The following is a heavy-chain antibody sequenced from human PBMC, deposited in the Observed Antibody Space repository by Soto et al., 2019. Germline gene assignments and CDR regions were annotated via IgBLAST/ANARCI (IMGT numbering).Heavy chain of an antibody. CDR1: GVTFSSYA. D-gene: IGHD6-6*01. V-gene: IGHV1-69*13. J-gene: IGHJ6*04. Sequence: SVKVSCKASGVTFSSYAISLVRQAPGQGLEWMGGIIPSFGTANYAQKFQGRVTITADESTSTAYMEMSSLRSEDTAVYYCARDWYSRSDYYYYYGMAVWGKGPWSPSTQ. CDR2: IIPSFGTA. CDR3: ARDWYSRSDYYYYYGMAV.